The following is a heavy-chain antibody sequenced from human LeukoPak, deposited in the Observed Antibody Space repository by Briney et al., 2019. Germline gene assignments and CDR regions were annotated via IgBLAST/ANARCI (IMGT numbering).Heavy chain of an antibody. D-gene: IGHD2-2*01. CDR3: ARGSVVVPASYYMDV. V-gene: IGHV1-2*02. Sequence: ASVKVSCKASGYTFTGYYIHWVRQAPGQGLEWMGWINPNSGGTNYAQKFQGRVTMTRDTSISTAYMELSRLRSDDTAVYYCARGSVVVPASYYMDVWGKGTTVTVSS. J-gene: IGHJ6*03. CDR1: GYTFTGYY. CDR2: INPNSGGT.